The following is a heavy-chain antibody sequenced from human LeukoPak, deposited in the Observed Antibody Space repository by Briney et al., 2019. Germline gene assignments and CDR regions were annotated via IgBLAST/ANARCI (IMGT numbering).Heavy chain of an antibody. J-gene: IGHJ3*02. CDR3: ARAGRTRYCSSTSCYGAFDI. D-gene: IGHD2-2*01. V-gene: IGHV1-2*02. CDR2: INPNSGGT. Sequence: ASVKVSCKASGYTFTGYYMYWVRQAPGQGPEWMGWINPNSGGTNYAQKCQSRVTMTRDTSISTAYMELSRLRSDDTAVYCCARAGRTRYCSSTSCYGAFDIWGQGKMVTVSS. CDR1: GYTFTGYY.